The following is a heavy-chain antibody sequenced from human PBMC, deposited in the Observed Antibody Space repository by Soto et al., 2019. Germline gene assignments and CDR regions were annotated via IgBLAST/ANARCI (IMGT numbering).Heavy chain of an antibody. Sequence: SETLSLTCTVSGGSVSGYYWSWIRQPPGKGLEWIGYIYYTGTTIYSPSLDRRVTLSVDTAKDQVPLTLTSVTPADTAVYYCARHPTIARFENGLDVWGQGTMVTVSS. CDR3: ARHPTIARFENGLDV. V-gene: IGHV4-59*08. D-gene: IGHD1-1*01. CDR1: GGSVSGYY. J-gene: IGHJ6*02. CDR2: IYYTGTT.